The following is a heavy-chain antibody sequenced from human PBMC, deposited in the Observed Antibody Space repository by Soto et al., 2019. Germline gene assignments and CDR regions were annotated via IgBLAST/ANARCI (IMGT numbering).Heavy chain of an antibody. V-gene: IGHV2-5*01. CDR3: AHSLYSSSLYFQH. Sequence: TLSLTCTVSGGSISSYYWSWIRQPPGKGLEWIALIYWNDDKRYSPSLKSRLTITKDTSKNQVVLTMTNMDPVDTATYYCAHSLYSSSLYFQHWGQGTLVTVSS. CDR2: IYWNDDK. D-gene: IGHD6-6*01. J-gene: IGHJ1*01. CDR1: GGSISSYYW.